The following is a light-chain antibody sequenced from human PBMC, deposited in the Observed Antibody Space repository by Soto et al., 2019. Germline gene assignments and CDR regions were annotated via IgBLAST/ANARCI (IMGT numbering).Light chain of an antibody. CDR3: QKYNSPPRT. CDR2: AAS. CDR1: QGIIDY. J-gene: IGKJ1*01. Sequence: DIQMTQSPSSLAASVGDRVTITCRASQGIIDYLAWYQQKPGKAPKLLTYAASTLQSGVPSRFSGSGAGTDFTLTITSLQPEDVATYYCQKYNSPPRTFGQGTKVEIK. V-gene: IGKV1-27*01.